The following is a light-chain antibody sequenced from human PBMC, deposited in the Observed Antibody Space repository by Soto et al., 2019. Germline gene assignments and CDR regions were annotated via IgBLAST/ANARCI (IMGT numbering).Light chain of an antibody. CDR1: QSLLQSNGNNY. Sequence: DIVMTQSPLSLPVTPGEPASISCRSSQSLLQSNGNNYLDWYLQKPGQSPQLLIYLGSNRVSGVPDRFSGSGSGADFTLKISRVEAEDVGVYYCMQALQSPYTFGQGTKLEIK. J-gene: IGKJ2*01. CDR3: MQALQSPYT. CDR2: LGS. V-gene: IGKV2-28*01.